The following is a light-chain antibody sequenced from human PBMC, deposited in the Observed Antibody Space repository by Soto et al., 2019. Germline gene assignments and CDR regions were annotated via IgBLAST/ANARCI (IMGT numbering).Light chain of an antibody. J-gene: IGLJ3*02. CDR2: EVT. Sequence: QSALTQPPSASGSPGQSVTISCTGTSSDVGAYKYVSWYQQYPGKAPKLMIYEVTKRPSGVPDRFSGSKSGNTASLTVSGXXXXXXADXXXTSYVGNDIWVFGGGTKVTVL. V-gene: IGLV2-8*01. CDR1: SSDVGAYKY. CDR3: TSYVGNDIWV.